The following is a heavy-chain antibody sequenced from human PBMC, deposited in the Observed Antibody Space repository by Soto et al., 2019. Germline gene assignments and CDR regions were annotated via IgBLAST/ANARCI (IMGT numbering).Heavy chain of an antibody. CDR3: ARGFDLQYGMDV. Sequence: EVQLVESGGGLIQRGGSQRLSCAASGFTLSTYSLNWVRQAPRKGLEWLSYISGSSNTIYYADSVKGRFTISRDNAKNSLYLHMNSLRDEYTAVYFRARGFDLQYGMDVWGQGTTVTVSS. V-gene: IGHV3-48*02. J-gene: IGHJ6*02. D-gene: IGHD3-10*01. CDR2: ISGSSNTI. CDR1: GFTLSTYS.